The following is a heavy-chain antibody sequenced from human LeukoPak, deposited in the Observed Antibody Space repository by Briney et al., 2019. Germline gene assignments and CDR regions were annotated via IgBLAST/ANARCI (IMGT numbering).Heavy chain of an antibody. CDR1: GFTFSDYY. D-gene: IGHD6-13*01. CDR3: ARDLGYSSSWLDY. V-gene: IGHV3-11*06. Sequence: GGSLRLSCAASGFTFSDYYMSWIRQAPGKGLEWASYISSSSSYTNYADSVKGRFTISRDNAKNSLYLQMNSLRAEDTAVYYCARDLGYSSSWLDYWGQGTLVTVSS. CDR2: ISSSSSYT. J-gene: IGHJ4*02.